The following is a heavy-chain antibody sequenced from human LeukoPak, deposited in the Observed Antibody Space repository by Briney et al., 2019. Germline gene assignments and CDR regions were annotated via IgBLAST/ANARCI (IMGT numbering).Heavy chain of an antibody. J-gene: IGHJ6*03. Sequence: PGGSLRLSYAASGFRFGDFSLTWVRQAPGRGLEWLSYISGGSTSETIKYADSVQGRFTISRDNAKNSLYLQMNTLRVEDTAVYFCAREHFYFCHYMDAWGKGTTVTVSS. CDR2: ISGGSTSETI. D-gene: IGHD2-21*02. CDR3: AREHFYFCHYMDA. V-gene: IGHV3-48*01. CDR1: GFRFGDFS.